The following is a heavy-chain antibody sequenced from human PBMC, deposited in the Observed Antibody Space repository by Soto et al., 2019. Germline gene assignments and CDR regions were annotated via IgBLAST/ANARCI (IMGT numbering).Heavy chain of an antibody. D-gene: IGHD1-20*01. CDR3: ARYNENSTRVRWFDP. V-gene: IGHV4-4*02. CDR1: GGSISSSNW. CDR2: IYHSGST. Sequence: SETLSLTCAVSGGSISSSNWWSWVRQPPGKGLEWIGEIYHSGSTNYNPSLKSRVTISVDKSKNQFSLKLSSVTAADTAVYYCARYNENSTRVRWFDPWGQGTLVTVSS. J-gene: IGHJ5*02.